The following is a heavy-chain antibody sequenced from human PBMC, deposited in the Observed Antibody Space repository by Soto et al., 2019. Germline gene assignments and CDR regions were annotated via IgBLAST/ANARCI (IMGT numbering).Heavy chain of an antibody. D-gene: IGHD2-21*02. Sequence: GGSLRLSCAASGFTVSSNYMSWVRQAPGKGLEWVSVIYSGGSTYYADSVKGRFTISRDNSKNTLYLQMNSLRAEDTAVYYCARDTAIYYYYGMDVWGQGTTVTVSS. CDR1: GFTVSSNY. V-gene: IGHV3-53*01. J-gene: IGHJ6*02. CDR3: ARDTAIYYYYGMDV. CDR2: IYSGGST.